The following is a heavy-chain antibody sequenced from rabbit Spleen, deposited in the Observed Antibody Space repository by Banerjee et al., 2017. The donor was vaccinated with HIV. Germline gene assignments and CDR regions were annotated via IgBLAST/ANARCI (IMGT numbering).Heavy chain of an antibody. J-gene: IGHJ2*01. Sequence: QEQLVESGGGLVQPEGSLTLTCTASGFSFSSSYWICWVRQAPGKGLEWIACIYAGSSDRSYYATWAKGRFTISKTSSTTVTLQMTSLTAADTATYFCARSGYINNAYNFWGPGTLVTVS. CDR2: IYAGSSDRS. V-gene: IGHV1S45*01. CDR1: GFSFSSSYW. CDR3: ARSGYINNAYNF. D-gene: IGHD1-1*01.